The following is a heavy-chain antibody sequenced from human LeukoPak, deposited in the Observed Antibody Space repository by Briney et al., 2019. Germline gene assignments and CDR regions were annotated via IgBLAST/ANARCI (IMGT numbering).Heavy chain of an antibody. Sequence: PGGYLRLSCAASGFTFSSYAMHWVRQAPGKGLEWVAVISYDGSNKYYADSVKGRFTISRDNSKNTLYLQMNSLRAEDTAVYYCARDRVGGDFWGGYYQYYYGMDVWGQGTTVTVSS. V-gene: IGHV3-30-3*01. J-gene: IGHJ6*02. CDR1: GFTFSSYA. CDR2: ISYDGSNK. D-gene: IGHD3-3*01. CDR3: ARDRVGGDFWGGYYQYYYGMDV.